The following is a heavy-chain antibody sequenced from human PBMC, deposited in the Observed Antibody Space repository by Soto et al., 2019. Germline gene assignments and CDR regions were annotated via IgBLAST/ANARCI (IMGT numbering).Heavy chain of an antibody. Sequence: PSETLSLTCAVYGGSISSSNWWSWVRQPPGKGLEWIGEIYHSGSTNYNPSLKSRVTISVDKSKNQFSLKLSSVTAADTAVYYCARAAVGREDIVVVPAAMDWFDPWGQGTLVTVSS. D-gene: IGHD2-2*01. J-gene: IGHJ5*02. CDR3: ARAAVGREDIVVVPAAMDWFDP. CDR1: GGSISSSNW. V-gene: IGHV4-4*02. CDR2: IYHSGST.